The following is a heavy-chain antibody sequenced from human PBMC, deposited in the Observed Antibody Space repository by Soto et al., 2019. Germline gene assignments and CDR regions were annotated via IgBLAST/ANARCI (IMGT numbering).Heavy chain of an antibody. CDR3: ARVELVVPAAIRGNWFDP. J-gene: IGHJ5*02. V-gene: IGHV1-69*01. Sequence: QVQLVQSGAEVKKPGSSVKVSCKASGGTFSSYAISWVRQAPGQGLEWMGGIIPIFGTANYAQKFQGRVTIPADESTSTAYMELSSLRSEDTAVYYCARVELVVPAAIRGNWFDPWGQGTLVTVSS. D-gene: IGHD2-2*01. CDR2: IIPIFGTA. CDR1: GGTFSSYA.